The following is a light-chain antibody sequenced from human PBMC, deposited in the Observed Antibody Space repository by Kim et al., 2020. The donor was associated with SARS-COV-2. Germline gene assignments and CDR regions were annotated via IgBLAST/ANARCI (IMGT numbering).Light chain of an antibody. V-gene: IGKV1-39*01. CDR2: GAS. CDR3: QQSYSTPPIT. CDR1: QSISNY. J-gene: IGKJ5*01. Sequence: SVGDRVTITCRESQSISNYLNWYQRKPGKAPELLIYGASSLQSGVPSRFSGSGSGTDFTLTISSLQPEDFATYYCQQSYSTPPITFGQGTRLEIK.